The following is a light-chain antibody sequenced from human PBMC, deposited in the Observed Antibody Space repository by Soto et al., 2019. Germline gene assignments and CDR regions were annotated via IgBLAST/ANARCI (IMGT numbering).Light chain of an antibody. J-gene: IGLJ1*01. CDR1: SSDVGGYNY. V-gene: IGLV2-8*01. CDR2: EVS. CDR3: SSYAGSNNYV. Sequence: QSALTQPPSASGSPGQSVTISCTGTSSDVGGYNYVSWYQQHPGKAPKLMIYEVSKRPSGVPDRFSGSKSGNTASLTVSGLQAEDEADYYCSSYAGSNNYVFGTEPKLTVL.